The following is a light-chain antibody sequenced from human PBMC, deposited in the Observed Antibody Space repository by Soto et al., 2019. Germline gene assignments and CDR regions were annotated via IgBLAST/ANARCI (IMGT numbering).Light chain of an antibody. CDR3: QQSYSTLSIT. J-gene: IGKJ5*01. Sequence: DIQMTQSPSSLSASVGDRVTITCRASESIARHLNWYQQKPGKAPKLLIYAASSLQNGVPSRFRGGGSGTDFTLTISNLQPDDVATYYCQQSYSTLSITFGLGTRLEIK. V-gene: IGKV1-39*01. CDR2: AAS. CDR1: ESIARH.